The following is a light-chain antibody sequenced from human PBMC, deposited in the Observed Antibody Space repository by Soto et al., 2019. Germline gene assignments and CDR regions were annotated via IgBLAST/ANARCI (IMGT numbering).Light chain of an antibody. J-gene: IGKJ1*01. CDR1: QSVSNNY. V-gene: IGKV3-20*01. Sequence: EIVLTQSPGTLSLSPGERATLSCRASQSVSNNYLAWYQQKPGQAPRLLIYGASNRATGIPDRFSGSGSGTDFTLTISRLEPEEFAVDDCQQYGSSGTFGQGTKVDI. CDR3: QQYGSSGT. CDR2: GAS.